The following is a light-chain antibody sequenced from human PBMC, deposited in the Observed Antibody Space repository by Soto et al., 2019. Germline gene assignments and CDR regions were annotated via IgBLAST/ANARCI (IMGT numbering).Light chain of an antibody. J-gene: IGKJ1*01. CDR2: GAS. CDR3: QQYNNWPRA. CDR1: QRIXSSY. V-gene: IGKV3-20*01. Sequence: EMVLTQSPGTLSLSPGERATLACRARQRIXSSYLAWYQQKPGQSPRVPXYGASSRATGIPDRLSGSGSGTDFTLTISRLEPEDFAVYYCQQYNNWPRAFGQGTKVDIK.